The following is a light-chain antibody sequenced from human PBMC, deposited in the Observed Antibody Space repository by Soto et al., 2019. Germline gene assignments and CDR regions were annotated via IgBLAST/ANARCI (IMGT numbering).Light chain of an antibody. CDR3: LRFYNLPLT. CDR2: ATS. Sequence: AILMTQSPSSLSASVGDRATITCRASQGISNDLGWYQQKPGKAPKLLIYATSTIQTGVPARFSGSGSGTEFTLTISSLQSEDFAVYYCLRFYNLPLTFGGGTKVEI. V-gene: IGKV1-6*01. CDR1: QGISND. J-gene: IGKJ4*01.